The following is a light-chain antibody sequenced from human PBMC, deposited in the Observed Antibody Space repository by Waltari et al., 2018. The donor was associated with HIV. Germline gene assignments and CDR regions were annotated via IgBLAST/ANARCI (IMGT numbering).Light chain of an antibody. CDR3: SSYTSTTTLD. V-gene: IGLV2-14*01. Sequence: HSALTQPASVSGSPGQSNTIPCTGTSSDCGGYNYVPWYQQHPGKAPKLMIYEVTNRPSGVSIRFSGSKSGNTASLTISGLQADDEADYYCSSYTSTTTLDFGAGTKVTVL. CDR2: EVT. CDR1: SSDCGGYNY. J-gene: IGLJ1*01.